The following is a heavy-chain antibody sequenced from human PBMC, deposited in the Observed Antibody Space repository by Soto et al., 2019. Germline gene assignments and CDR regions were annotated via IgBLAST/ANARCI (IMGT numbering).Heavy chain of an antibody. J-gene: IGHJ6*02. Sequence: SETLSLTCAVYGGSFSGYYWSWIRQPPGKGLEWIGEINHSGSTNYNPSPKSRVTISVDTSRNQFSLKLSAVTAADTAVYYCARFRHYYGSGSYYYGMDVWGQGTTVTVYS. CDR3: ARFRHYYGSGSYYYGMDV. CDR2: INHSGST. D-gene: IGHD3-10*01. CDR1: GGSFSGYY. V-gene: IGHV4-34*01.